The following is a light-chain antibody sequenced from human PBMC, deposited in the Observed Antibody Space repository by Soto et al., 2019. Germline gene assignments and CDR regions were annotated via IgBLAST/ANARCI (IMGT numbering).Light chain of an antibody. V-gene: IGLV2-14*01. CDR2: EVS. CDR3: SSYTSSSTLYV. J-gene: IGLJ1*01. CDR1: SSDVGGYNY. Sequence: QSALTQPASVSGSPGQSITISCTGTSSDVGGYNYVSWYQQHPGKAPKLMIYEVSNRPSGVSNRLSGSKSGNTASLTISGLQAEDEADYYCSSYTSSSTLYVFGTGTKVNVL.